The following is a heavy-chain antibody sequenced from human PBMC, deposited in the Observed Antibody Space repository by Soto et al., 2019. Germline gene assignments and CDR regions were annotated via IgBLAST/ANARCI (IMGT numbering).Heavy chain of an antibody. CDR1: GFTFSSYG. D-gene: IGHD2-21*01. J-gene: IGHJ4*02. CDR3: ARDLFPYYFDY. Sequence: SLRLSCAASGFTFSSYGMHWVRQAPGKGLEWVAVIWYDGSNKYYADSVKGRFTVSRDNSKNTLYLQMNSLRAEDTAVYYCARDLFPYYFDYWGQGTLVTVSS. CDR2: IWYDGSNK. V-gene: IGHV3-33*01.